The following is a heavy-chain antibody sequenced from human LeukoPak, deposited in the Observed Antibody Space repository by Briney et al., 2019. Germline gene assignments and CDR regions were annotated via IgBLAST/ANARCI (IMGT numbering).Heavy chain of an antibody. D-gene: IGHD6-13*01. CDR1: GGSFSGYY. Sequence: SETLSLTCAVYGGSFSGYYWSWIRQPPGKGLEWIGEINHSGSTNYNPSLKSRVTISVDTSKNQFSLKLSSVTAADTAVYYCARDSSIAAAVDYWGQGTQVTVSS. V-gene: IGHV4-34*01. CDR3: ARDSSIAAAVDY. CDR2: INHSGST. J-gene: IGHJ4*02.